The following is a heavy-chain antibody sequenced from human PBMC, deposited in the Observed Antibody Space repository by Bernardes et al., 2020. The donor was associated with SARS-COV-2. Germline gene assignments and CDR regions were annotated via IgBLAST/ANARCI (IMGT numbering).Heavy chain of an antibody. CDR2: INTYNVDT. CDR3: ARAPRPAGGVNYFDD. CDR1: GYTFSNYG. Sequence: ASVKVSCKASGYTFSNYGINWVRQAPGQGLEWMGWINTYNVDTNYAQNFQDRVTLTTDTSTTTAYMELKSLRSGDTAVYYCARAPRPAGGVNYFDDWGQGTLVTVSS. D-gene: IGHD6-13*01. J-gene: IGHJ4*02. V-gene: IGHV1-18*04.